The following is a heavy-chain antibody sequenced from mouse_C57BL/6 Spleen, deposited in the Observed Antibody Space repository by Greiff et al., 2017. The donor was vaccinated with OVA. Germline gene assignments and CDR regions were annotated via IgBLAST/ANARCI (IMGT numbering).Heavy chain of an antibody. D-gene: IGHD2-5*01. V-gene: IGHV1-69*01. J-gene: IGHJ3*01. CDR1: GYTFTSYW. Sequence: VQLQQPGAELVMPGASVKLSCKASGYTFTSYWMHWVKQRPGQGLEWIGEIDPSDSYTNYNQKFKGKSTLTVDKSSSTAYMHLSSLTSEDSAVYYWARRVNYSNYVWFAYWGQGTLVTVSA. CDR3: ARRVNYSNYVWFAY. CDR2: IDPSDSYT.